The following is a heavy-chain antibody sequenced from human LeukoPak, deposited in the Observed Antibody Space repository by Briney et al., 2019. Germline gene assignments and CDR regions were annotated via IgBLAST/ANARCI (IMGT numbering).Heavy chain of an antibody. Sequence: GGSLRLSCAASGFTFNTYSMTWVRQAPGKGLEWLSYISSTSDAIWYADSVKGRFTVSRDNAKNSLYLHMNSLRDEDTAVYYCARENWFKFDYWGQGSLVTVSS. CDR2: ISSTSDAI. CDR3: ARENWFKFDY. CDR1: GFTFNTYS. V-gene: IGHV3-48*02. D-gene: IGHD3-10*01. J-gene: IGHJ4*02.